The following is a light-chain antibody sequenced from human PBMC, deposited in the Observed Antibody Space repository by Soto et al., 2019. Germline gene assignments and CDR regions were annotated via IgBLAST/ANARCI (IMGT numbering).Light chain of an antibody. CDR3: QQSYSTIT. J-gene: IGKJ5*01. V-gene: IGKV1-39*01. CDR1: QSISFY. Sequence: DIQMTQSPSSLSASVGDRVTITCRASQSISFYLNWYQQKPGKAHKVLIYAASNLQSGLPSRFSGSGSGTEFTLTISSLQPEDFATYYCQQSYSTITFGQGTRLEIK. CDR2: AAS.